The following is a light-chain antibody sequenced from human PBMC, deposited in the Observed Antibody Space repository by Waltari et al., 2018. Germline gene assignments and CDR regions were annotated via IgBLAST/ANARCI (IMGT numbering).Light chain of an antibody. J-gene: IGLJ3*02. Sequence: QSGLTQPPSASATPGQRVTLSCTGSSSNIGGNSVSWYQQVPGTAPKLLMYSNIRRPSGVPDRFSGSTSGTSASLAISGLQSDHAADYYCATWDDSLNVPVFGGGTRVTVL. V-gene: IGLV1-44*01. CDR2: SNI. CDR1: SSNIGGNS. CDR3: ATWDDSLNVPV.